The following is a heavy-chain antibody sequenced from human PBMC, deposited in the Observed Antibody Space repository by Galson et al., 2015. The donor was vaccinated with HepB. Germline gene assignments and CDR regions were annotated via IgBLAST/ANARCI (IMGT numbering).Heavy chain of an antibody. J-gene: IGHJ3*02. V-gene: IGHV3-64D*06. Sequence: SLRLSCAASGFTFSSYAMHWVRQAPGKGLEYVSAISSNGGSTYYADSVMGRFTISRDNSKNTLYLQMSSLRAEDTAVYYCVKELALLWFGELAGAFDIWGQGTMVTVSS. CDR2: ISSNGGST. CDR3: VKELALLWFGELAGAFDI. D-gene: IGHD3-10*01. CDR1: GFTFSSYA.